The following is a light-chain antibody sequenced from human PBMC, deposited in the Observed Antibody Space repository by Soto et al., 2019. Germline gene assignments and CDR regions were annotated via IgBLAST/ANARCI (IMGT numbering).Light chain of an antibody. CDR1: SSNIGRDI. CDR3: ASWDGSLNGWV. J-gene: IGLJ3*02. CDR2: SNN. V-gene: IGLV1-44*01. Sequence: QPVLTQPPSASGTPGQRVTISCSGSSSNIGRDIVNWYQQLPGTAPKVLIYSNNQRPSGVPDRFSGSKSGTSASLAISGLQSEDEADYYCASWDGSLNGWVFGGGTQLTVL.